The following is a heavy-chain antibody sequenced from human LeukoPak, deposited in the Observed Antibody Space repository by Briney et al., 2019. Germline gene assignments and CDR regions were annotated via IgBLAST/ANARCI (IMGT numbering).Heavy chain of an antibody. CDR1: GFIFEDHA. Sequence: GGSLRLSCAASGFIFEDHAMYWVRQAPGKGPEWVAGIDWKSGSIGYADSVMGRFAISRDNAKKSLFLEMNSLRVEDSAMYYCFKGDPLTGFYSLGTHFYAMDVWGQGTTVTVSS. CDR2: IDWKSGSI. D-gene: IGHD3-9*01. J-gene: IGHJ6*02. V-gene: IGHV3-9*01. CDR3: FKGDPLTGFYSLGTHFYAMDV.